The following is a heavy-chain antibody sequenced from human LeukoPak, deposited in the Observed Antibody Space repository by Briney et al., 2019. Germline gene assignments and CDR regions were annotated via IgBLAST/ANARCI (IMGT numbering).Heavy chain of an antibody. CDR1: GGSISSYY. V-gene: IGHV4-59*01. Sequence: SETLSLTCTVSGGSISSYYWSWIRQPPGKGLEWIGHIYYSGSTNYNPSLKSRVTISVDTSKNQFSLKLSSVTAADTAVYYCARDLGYSSGWYSFYYYYYGMDVWGQGTTVTVSS. CDR2: IYYSGST. J-gene: IGHJ6*02. D-gene: IGHD6-19*01. CDR3: ARDLGYSSGWYSFYYYYYGMDV.